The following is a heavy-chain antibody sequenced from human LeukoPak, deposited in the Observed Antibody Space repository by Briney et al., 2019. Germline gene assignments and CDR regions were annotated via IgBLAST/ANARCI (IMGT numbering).Heavy chain of an antibody. J-gene: IGHJ5*02. CDR3: ARDVTARPRWFDP. CDR1: RFSFANYA. V-gene: IGHV3-23*01. D-gene: IGHD6-6*01. CDR2: INAGGGIT. Sequence: GGSLRLSCEGSRFSFANYAMSWVRQTPGKGLDWISAINAGGGITYYADSVKGRFTISRDNSKNTLYLQMDSLRVEDSAVYYCARDVTARPRWFDPWGQGTLVTVSS.